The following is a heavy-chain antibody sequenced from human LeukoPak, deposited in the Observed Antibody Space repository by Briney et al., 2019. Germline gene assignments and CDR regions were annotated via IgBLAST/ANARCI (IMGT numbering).Heavy chain of an antibody. CDR3: AKTEYIYGSGSYFQDY. Sequence: PGGSLRLSCAASGFTFSSYGMSWVRQAPGKGLEWVSGISGGGDRISYADSVKGRFTISKNTSKNTLYLQLNSLRAEDTAIYYCAKTEYIYGSGSYFQDYWGQGTLVTVSS. CDR2: ISGGGDRI. J-gene: IGHJ4*02. V-gene: IGHV3-23*01. CDR1: GFTFSSYG. D-gene: IGHD3-10*01.